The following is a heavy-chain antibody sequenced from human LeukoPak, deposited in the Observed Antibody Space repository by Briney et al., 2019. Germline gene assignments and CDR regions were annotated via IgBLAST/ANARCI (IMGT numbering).Heavy chain of an antibody. CDR3: AREDGGDYVVVDY. CDR2: IKPNSGGT. CDR1: GGTFSTYA. J-gene: IGHJ4*02. D-gene: IGHD4-17*01. Sequence: ASVKVSCKASGGTFSTYAISWVRQAPGQGLEWMGWIKPNSGGTNYAQKFQGRVTMTRDTSISTAYMELSRLRSDDTAVYYRAREDGGDYVVVDYWGQGTLVTVSS. V-gene: IGHV1-2*02.